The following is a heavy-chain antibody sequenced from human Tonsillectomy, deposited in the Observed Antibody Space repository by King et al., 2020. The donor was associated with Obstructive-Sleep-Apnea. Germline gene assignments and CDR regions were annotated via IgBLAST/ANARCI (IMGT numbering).Heavy chain of an antibody. J-gene: IGHJ4*02. CDR1: AFTFSDYF. CDR2: ISSSGSTI. Sequence: VQLVESGGGLVKPGGSLRLSCAASAFTFSDYFMSWIRQAPGKGLEWVSYISSSGSTIYYADSVKGRFAISRDNAKNSLYLQMNSLRVEDTAVYYCARERLSPADGGYLDYWGQGTLVTVSS. V-gene: IGHV3-11*01. D-gene: IGHD4-23*01. CDR3: ARERLSPADGGYLDY.